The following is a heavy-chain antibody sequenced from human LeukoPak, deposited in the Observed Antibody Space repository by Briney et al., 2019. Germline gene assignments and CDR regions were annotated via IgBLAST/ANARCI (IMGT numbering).Heavy chain of an antibody. J-gene: IGHJ4*02. D-gene: IGHD6-13*01. Sequence: PSETLSLTCTVSGGSISSYYWSWIRQPPGKGLEWIGEINHSGSTNYNPSLKSRVTISVDTSKNQFSLKLSSVTAADTAVYYCARLGRDYSSSWYPIFDYWGQGTLVTVSS. CDR3: ARLGRDYSSSWYPIFDY. V-gene: IGHV4-34*01. CDR2: INHSGST. CDR1: GGSISSYY.